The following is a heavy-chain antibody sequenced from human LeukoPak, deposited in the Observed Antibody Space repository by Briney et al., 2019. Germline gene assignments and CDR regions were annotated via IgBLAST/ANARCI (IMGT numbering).Heavy chain of an antibody. CDR2: IHHSKGT. D-gene: IGHD3-10*01. CDR3: VRATAAGSGRAFDY. CDR1: GESISDYY. V-gene: IGHV4-34*01. Sequence: SETLSLTCAVHGESISDYYWTWIRQFPGKGLEWMGEIHHSKGTNYNPSLKSRLTMSVDTSKNQFSLKLTSVTAADTAIYYCVRATAAGSGRAFDYWAQGSLVTVSS. J-gene: IGHJ4*02.